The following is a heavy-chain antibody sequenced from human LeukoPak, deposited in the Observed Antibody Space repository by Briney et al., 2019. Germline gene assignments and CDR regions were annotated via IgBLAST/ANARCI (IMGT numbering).Heavy chain of an antibody. CDR3: ARSSRRNSLRVFGVVTKDQYYFDS. V-gene: IGHV4-4*02. D-gene: IGHD3-3*01. CDR1: GGSISSSNW. J-gene: IGHJ4*02. Sequence: PSGTLSLTCAVSGGSISSSNWWSWVRQPPGKGLEWIGEIYHSGSTNYNPSLKSRVTISVDKSKNQFSLKLSSVTAADTAVYYCARSSRRNSLRVFGVVTKDQYYFDSWGQGTLVTVSS. CDR2: IYHSGST.